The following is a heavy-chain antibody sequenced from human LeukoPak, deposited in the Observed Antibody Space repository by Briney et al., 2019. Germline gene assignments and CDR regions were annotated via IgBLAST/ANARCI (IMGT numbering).Heavy chain of an antibody. V-gene: IGHV3-11*06. CDR3: ARDLGTVTGYFDY. CDR1: GFTFSDYY. D-gene: IGHD4-17*01. J-gene: IGHJ4*02. CDR2: ISSRGTYS. Sequence: PGGSLRLSCAASGFTFSDYYTSWIRQAPGKGLEWISYISSRGTYSNYADSVKGRFTISRDNAKNSLYLQMNSLRAEDTAVYYCARDLGTVTGYFDYWGQGTLVTVSS.